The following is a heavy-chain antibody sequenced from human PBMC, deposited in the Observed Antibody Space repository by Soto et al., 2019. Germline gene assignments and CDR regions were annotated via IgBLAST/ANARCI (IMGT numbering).Heavy chain of an antibody. J-gene: IGHJ5*02. D-gene: IGHD3-3*01. CDR3: ASEIPYDFWSGYYRPVNNWFDP. V-gene: IGHV3-7*01. CDR2: IKQDGSEK. CDR1: GFTFSSYW. Sequence: GGSLRLSCAASGFTFSSYWMSWVRQAPGKGLEWVANIKQDGSEKYYVDSVKGRFTISRDNAKNSLYLQMNSLRAEDTAVYYCASEIPYDFWSGYYRPVNNWFDPWGQGTLGTGSS.